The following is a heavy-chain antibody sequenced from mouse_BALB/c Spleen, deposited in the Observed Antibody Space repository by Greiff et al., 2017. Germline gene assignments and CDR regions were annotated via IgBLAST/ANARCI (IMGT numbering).Heavy chain of an antibody. CDR1: GYSFTGYY. CDR3: ARGDDGYYWFAY. J-gene: IGHJ3*01. D-gene: IGHD2-3*01. V-gene: IGHV1S34*01. CDR2: ISCYNGAT. Sequence: LVKTGASVKISCKASGYSFTGYYMHWVKQSHGKSLEWIGYISCYNGATSYNQKFKGKATFTVATSSSTAYMQFNSLTSEDSAVYYCARGDDGYYWFAYWGQGTLVTVSA.